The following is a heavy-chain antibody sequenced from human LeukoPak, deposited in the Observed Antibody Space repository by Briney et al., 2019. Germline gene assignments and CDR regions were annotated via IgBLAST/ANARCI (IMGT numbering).Heavy chain of an antibody. D-gene: IGHD3-22*01. Sequence: SVKVSCQASGGTFSSYSICRVLHAPGQRLEWMGRIIPILGIANYAQKFQGRVTITADKSASTAYMELSSLRSEDTAVYYCAVDSSGSPFDYWGQGTLVTVSS. V-gene: IGHV1-69*02. CDR2: IIPILGIA. J-gene: IGHJ4*02. CDR3: AVDSSGSPFDY. CDR1: GGTFSSYS.